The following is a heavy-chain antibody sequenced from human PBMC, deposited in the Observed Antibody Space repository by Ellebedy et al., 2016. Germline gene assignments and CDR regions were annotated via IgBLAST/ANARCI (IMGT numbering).Heavy chain of an antibody. D-gene: IGHD5-24*01. Sequence: SETLSLTCAVYGGSFSGYYWSWIRQPPGKGLEWIGEINHSGSTNYNPSLKSRVTISVDTSKNQFSLKLSSVTAADTAVYYCARVGRWLQPFDYWGQGTLVTVSS. V-gene: IGHV4-34*01. CDR2: INHSGST. CDR1: GGSFSGYY. CDR3: ARVGRWLQPFDY. J-gene: IGHJ4*02.